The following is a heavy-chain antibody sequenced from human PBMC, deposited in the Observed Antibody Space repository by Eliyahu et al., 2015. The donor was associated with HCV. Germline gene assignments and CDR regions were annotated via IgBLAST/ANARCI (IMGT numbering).Heavy chain of an antibody. Sequence: EVQLLESGGGLVQPGGSLRLSCAASGFTFXTYAMSWVRQAPGKGLGWVSAISGSGGSTYYADSVKGRFTISRDNSKNTLYLQMNGLRAEDTAVYYCVLAPWADCAGDCYFDYWGQGTLVTVSS. J-gene: IGHJ4*02. CDR1: GFTFXTYA. CDR3: VLAPWADCAGDCYFDY. D-gene: IGHD2-21*02. V-gene: IGHV3-23*01. CDR2: ISGSGGST.